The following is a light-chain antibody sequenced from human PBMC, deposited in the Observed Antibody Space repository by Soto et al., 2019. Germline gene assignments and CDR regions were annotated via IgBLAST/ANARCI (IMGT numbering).Light chain of an antibody. CDR1: QSVSLN. CDR2: NAS. Sequence: EILMTQSPATLSVSPGERATLSCRASQSVSLNLAWYQQKPGQSPRLLIYNASPRATGFPARFSGTGSGTEFTRTISSLQSEDSAVYYCQQYDGWPFTFGGGTKVEIK. CDR3: QQYDGWPFT. J-gene: IGKJ4*01. V-gene: IGKV3-15*01.